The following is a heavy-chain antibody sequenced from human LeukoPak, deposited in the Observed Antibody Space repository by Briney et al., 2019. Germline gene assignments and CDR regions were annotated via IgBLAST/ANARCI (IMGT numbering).Heavy chain of an antibody. CDR2: ISGSGSHT. J-gene: IGHJ3*02. D-gene: IGHD2-8*01. CDR1: GFTFANYG. V-gene: IGHV3-23*01. CDR3: AKERVSSGMMEGVLHM. Sequence: GGSLRLSCAASGFTFANYGFHWVRQAPGKGLEWVSSISGSGSHTYYADSVQGRFTVSRDNSKNTVNLHLNTVRAEDTAVYYCAKERVSSGMMEGVLHMWGQGTTVSVSS.